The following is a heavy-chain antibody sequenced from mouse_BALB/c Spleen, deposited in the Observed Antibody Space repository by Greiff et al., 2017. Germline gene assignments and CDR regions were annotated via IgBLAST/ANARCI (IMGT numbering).Heavy chain of an antibody. D-gene: IGHD1-1*01. J-gene: IGHJ1*01. CDR3: ARWGYGSSYGYFDV. V-gene: IGHV1-14*01. CDR2: INPYNDGT. Sequence: EVKLQESGPELVKPGASVKMSCKASGYTFTSYVMHWVKQKPGQGLEWIGYINPYNDGTKYNEKFKGKATLTSDKSSSTAYMELSSLTSEDSAVYYCARWGYGSSYGYFDVWGAGTTVTVSS. CDR1: GYTFTSYV.